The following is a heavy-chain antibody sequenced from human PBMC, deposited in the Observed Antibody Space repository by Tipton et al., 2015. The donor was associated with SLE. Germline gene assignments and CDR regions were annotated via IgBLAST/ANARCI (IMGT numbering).Heavy chain of an antibody. CDR1: GFTFTDYH. J-gene: IGHJ3*02. CDR2: ISNTESTI. Sequence: SLRLSCVASGFTFTDYHMSWIRQAPGKGLEWVSYISNTESTIYYADSVKGRFTISRNNSKNTLYLQMNSLRAEDTAVYYCAKLWLLNTFDMWGQGTMVTISS. D-gene: IGHD5-12*01. V-gene: IGHV3-11*01. CDR3: AKLWLLNTFDM.